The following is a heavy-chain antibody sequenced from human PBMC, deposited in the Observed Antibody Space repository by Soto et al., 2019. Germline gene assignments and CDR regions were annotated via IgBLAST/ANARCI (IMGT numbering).Heavy chain of an antibody. CDR2: IIPIFGTR. D-gene: IGHD7-27*01. CDR1: GGTFSSYA. V-gene: IGHV1-69*06. J-gene: IGHJ6*02. CDR3: ARGLTPTYDYNYGMDV. Sequence: QVQLVQSGAEVKKPGSSVKVSCQASGGTFSSYAINWVRQAPGQGLEWMGGIIPIFGTRKYAQKFQGRVTITADKSTSTGYMKLSSRRSEDTAVYYCARGLTPTYDYNYGMDVWGQGPTVIVSS.